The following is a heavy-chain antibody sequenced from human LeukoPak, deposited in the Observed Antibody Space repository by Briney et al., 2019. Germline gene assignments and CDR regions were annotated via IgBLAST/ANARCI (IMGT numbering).Heavy chain of an antibody. CDR2: ISSSGSTI. D-gene: IGHD2-8*02. CDR1: GFTFSSCE. V-gene: IGHV3-48*03. Sequence: TGGSLRLSCAASGFTFSSCEMNWVRQAPGKGLEWVSYISSSGSTIYYADSVKGRFTISRDNAKNSLYLQMNSLRAEDTAVYYCASSGGFFDYWGQGTLVTVSS. J-gene: IGHJ4*02. CDR3: ASSGGFFDY.